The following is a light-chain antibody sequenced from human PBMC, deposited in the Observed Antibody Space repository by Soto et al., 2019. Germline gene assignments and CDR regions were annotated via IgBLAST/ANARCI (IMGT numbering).Light chain of an antibody. V-gene: IGKV4-1*01. CDR1: QSVLYNSNNYNY. CDR2: WAS. Sequence: DIVMTQSPDSLAVSLGERASINCKSSQSVLYNSNNYNYLAWYQQKPGQPPKLLIYWASTRESGVPDRFSGSGSGKDFTLTISSLQAEDVAVYYCQQYYLIPHTFGQGTKLEIK. CDR3: QQYYLIPHT. J-gene: IGKJ2*01.